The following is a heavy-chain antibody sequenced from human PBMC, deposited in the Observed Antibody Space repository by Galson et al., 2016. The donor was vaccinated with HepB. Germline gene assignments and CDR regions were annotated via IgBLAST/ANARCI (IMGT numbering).Heavy chain of an antibody. V-gene: IGHV5-51*01. D-gene: IGHD3-22*01. CDR1: GYNFINYW. Sequence: QSGAEVKKPGESLKISCKTSGYNFINYWIGWVRQMPGKGLEWMGIIHPGDSDTTYGPSFQGQVTISVDKSISVVYLQWSSLEASDTAIYYCARVEGSSGSRINQWGQGTLVTVSS. CDR2: IHPGDSDT. J-gene: IGHJ4*02. CDR3: ARVEGSSGSRINQ.